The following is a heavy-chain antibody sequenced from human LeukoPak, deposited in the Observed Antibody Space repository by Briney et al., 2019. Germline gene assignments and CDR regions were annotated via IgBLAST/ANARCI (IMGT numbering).Heavy chain of an antibody. CDR3: ARARRPYYYYYMDV. CDR1: GFTFDNYG. CDR2: INWNGEST. V-gene: IGHV3-20*04. Sequence: SGGSLRLSCAASGFTFDNYGMSWVRQAPGKELEWVSGINWNGESTGYADSVKGRFTISRDNAKNFLYLQMNSLRAEDTALYYCARARRPYYYYYMDVWGKGTTVTVSS. J-gene: IGHJ6*03.